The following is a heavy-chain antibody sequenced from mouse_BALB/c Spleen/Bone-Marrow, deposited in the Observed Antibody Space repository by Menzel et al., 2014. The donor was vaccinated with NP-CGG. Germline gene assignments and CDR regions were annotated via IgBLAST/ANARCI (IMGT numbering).Heavy chain of an antibody. Sequence: EVQRVESGAELVKPGASVKLSCTASGFNIKNTYIHWVKQRPEQGLEWIGRIDPANVNTKYDPKFQGKATITADTSPNTAYLQLSSLTSEDTAVYYCATYYYGSSLFAYWGQGTLVTVSA. V-gene: IGHV14-3*02. J-gene: IGHJ3*01. D-gene: IGHD1-1*01. CDR1: GFNIKNTY. CDR3: ATYYYGSSLFAY. CDR2: IDPANVNT.